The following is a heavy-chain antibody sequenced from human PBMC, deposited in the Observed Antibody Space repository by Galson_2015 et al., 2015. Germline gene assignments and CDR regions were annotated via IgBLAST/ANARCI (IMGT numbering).Heavy chain of an antibody. Sequence: CAISGDSVSSNSAAWNWIRQSPSRGLEWLGRTYYRSKWYNDYAVSVKSRITINPDTSKNQFSLRLNSVTPEDTAVYYCARGGSSSWPDAFDIWGQGTMITVSS. CDR3: ARGGSSSWPDAFDI. CDR2: TYYRSKWYN. V-gene: IGHV6-1*01. D-gene: IGHD6-13*01. CDR1: GDSVSSNSAA. J-gene: IGHJ3*02.